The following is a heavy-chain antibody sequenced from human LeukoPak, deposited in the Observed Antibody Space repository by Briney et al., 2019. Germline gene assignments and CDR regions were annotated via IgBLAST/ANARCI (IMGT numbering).Heavy chain of an antibody. J-gene: IGHJ4*02. CDR3: AKMLTMHSHFDY. Sequence: SQTLSLTCAVSGGSISSGGYSWSWIRQPPGKGLEWIGYIYHSGSTYYNPSLKSRVTISVDRSKNQFSLKLSSATAADTAVYYCAKMLTMHSHFDYWGQGTLVTVSS. CDR2: IYHSGST. CDR1: GGSISSGGYS. D-gene: IGHD3-10*01. V-gene: IGHV4-30-2*01.